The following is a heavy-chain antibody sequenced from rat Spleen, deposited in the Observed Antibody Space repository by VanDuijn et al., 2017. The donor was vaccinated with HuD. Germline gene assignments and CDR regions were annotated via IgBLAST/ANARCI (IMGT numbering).Heavy chain of an antibody. J-gene: IGHJ2*01. CDR3: SPLPGYNLDH. CDR2: ISNIGDT. V-gene: IGHV5-31*01. D-gene: IGHD1-4*01. CDR1: GITFNNYW. Sequence: EVQLVESGGDRVQPGRSLRLSCVASGITFNNYWMTWIRQAPGKGLEWVASISNIGDTYYSDSVKGRFSISRDNAKSTLYLQMNSLRSEDTATYYCSPLPGYNLDHWGQGVMVTASS.